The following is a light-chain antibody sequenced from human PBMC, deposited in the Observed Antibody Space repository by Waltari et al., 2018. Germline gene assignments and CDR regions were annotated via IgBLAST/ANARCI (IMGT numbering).Light chain of an antibody. CDR3: QQYENLPLT. Sequence: DIQMTQSPSSLSASVGDRVTNTCQASQNINNYLNWYQHKPGKGPKLLIYDVSDLERGVPPRFSGGGFGTEFKLIISSLQPEDAATYYCQQYENLPLTFGGGTTVEI. CDR1: QNINNY. J-gene: IGKJ4*01. V-gene: IGKV1-33*01. CDR2: DVS.